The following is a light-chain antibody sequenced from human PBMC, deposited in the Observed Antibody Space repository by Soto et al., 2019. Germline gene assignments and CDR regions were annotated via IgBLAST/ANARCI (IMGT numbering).Light chain of an antibody. CDR2: GAS. CDR3: QQFGSSFIT. V-gene: IGKV3-20*01. J-gene: IGKJ5*01. CDR1: QSVSSN. Sequence: EIVLTQSPGTLSLSPGERATLSCRASQSVSSNLAWYQQKPGQAPRLLIYGASNRATGIPDRFSGSGSGTDFTLTISRLEPEDFAVYFCQQFGSSFITFGQGTRLEIK.